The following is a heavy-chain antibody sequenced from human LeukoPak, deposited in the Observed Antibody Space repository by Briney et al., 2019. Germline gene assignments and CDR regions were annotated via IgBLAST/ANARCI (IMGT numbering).Heavy chain of an antibody. J-gene: IGHJ4*02. V-gene: IGHV5-51*01. CDR1: GYSFTSYW. D-gene: IGHD6-19*01. CDR2: IYPGDSDT. CDR3: ARQKYSSGWHSLPCFDY. Sequence: GESLKISCKGSGYSFTSYWIGWVRQMPGKGLEWMGIIYPGDSDTRYSPSFQGQVTISADKSISTAYLQWNSLKASDTAMYYCARQKYSSGWHSLPCFDYWGQGTLVTVSS.